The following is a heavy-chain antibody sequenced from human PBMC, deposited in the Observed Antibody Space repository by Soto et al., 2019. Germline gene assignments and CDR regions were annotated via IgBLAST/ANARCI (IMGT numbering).Heavy chain of an antibody. CDR3: ARRLSDTSGYRYFDY. Sequence: GESLKISCKASGYSFNSYWIGWVRQMPGKGLEWMGVIFPDDSNTRYSPSFQGQVTISADKSITTAYLQWNSLKATDTALYYCARRLSDTSGYRYFDYWGQGTLVTVSS. J-gene: IGHJ4*02. CDR1: GYSFNSYW. CDR2: IFPDDSNT. D-gene: IGHD3-22*01. V-gene: IGHV5-51*01.